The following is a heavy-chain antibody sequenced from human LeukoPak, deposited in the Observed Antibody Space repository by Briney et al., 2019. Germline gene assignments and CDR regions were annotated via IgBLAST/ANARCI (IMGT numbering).Heavy chain of an antibody. J-gene: IGHJ4*02. D-gene: IGHD6-19*01. CDR1: GIPFSNFW. CDR2: IENDGRSS. Sequence: GGSLRLSCAASGIPFSNFWMHWVRQAPGKGLEWVSRIENDGRSSTYAASVKGRFTISRDNAKNMLYLQMSDLRVEDTAFYYCAFRSVAGRGVDNWGQGTLVTVSS. CDR3: AFRSVAGRGVDN. V-gene: IGHV3-74*01.